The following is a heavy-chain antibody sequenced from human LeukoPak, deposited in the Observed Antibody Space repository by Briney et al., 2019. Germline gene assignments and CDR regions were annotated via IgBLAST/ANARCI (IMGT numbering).Heavy chain of an antibody. V-gene: IGHV4-59*08. D-gene: IGHD4-11*01. CDR1: GGSISSYY. Sequence: SETLSLTCTVSGGSISSYYWSWIRQPPGKGLEWIGTIYHSGSTHYNPSLKSRVTLSVDTSKNQFSLKLRSVTAADTAVYYCASLPSNTVTHDYWGQGTLVTVSS. CDR3: ASLPSNTVTHDY. J-gene: IGHJ4*02. CDR2: IYHSGST.